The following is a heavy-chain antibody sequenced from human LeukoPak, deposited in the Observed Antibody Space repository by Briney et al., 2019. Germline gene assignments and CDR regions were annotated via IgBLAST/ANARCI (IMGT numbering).Heavy chain of an antibody. V-gene: IGHV4-61*02. CDR3: ARQWSGYSYGSDWFDP. CDR1: GGSISSGSDY. Sequence: SQTLSLTCTVSGGSISSGSDYWSWIRQPAGKGLEWIGRIYISGSSNYNPSLKSRVTISLDTSKNQFSLKLSSVTAADTAVYYRARQWSGYSYGSDWFDPWGQGTLVTVSS. CDR2: IYISGSS. D-gene: IGHD5-18*01. J-gene: IGHJ5*02.